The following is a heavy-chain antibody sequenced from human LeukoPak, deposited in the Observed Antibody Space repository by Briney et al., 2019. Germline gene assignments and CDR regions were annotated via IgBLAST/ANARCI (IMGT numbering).Heavy chain of an antibody. J-gene: IGHJ4*02. V-gene: IGHV3-30*03. D-gene: IGHD3-16*01. CDR3: ARKTDHRAGGDY. CDR2: ISYDGSNK. Sequence: PGRSLRLSCAASGFTFSSYGMHWVRQAPGKGLEWVAVISYDGSNKYYVDSVKGRFTVSRDNSKNTLYLQMNSLRAEDTAIYYCARKTDHRAGGDYWGQGTLVTVSS. CDR1: GFTFSSYG.